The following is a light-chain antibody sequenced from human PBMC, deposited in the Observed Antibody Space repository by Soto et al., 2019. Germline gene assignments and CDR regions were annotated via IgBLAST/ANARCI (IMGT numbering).Light chain of an antibody. CDR2: AAS. J-gene: IGKJ4*01. CDR3: LQDYNYPLT. CDR1: QPISTY. V-gene: IGKV1-6*02. Sequence: SPLAHYPSSLSASVLHRXPIXCRASQPISTYLNWYQQKPGKAPKVLIYAASSLQAGVPLRFSGSESGTDFTLTISSLQPEDFATYYCLQDYNYPLTFGGGTKV.